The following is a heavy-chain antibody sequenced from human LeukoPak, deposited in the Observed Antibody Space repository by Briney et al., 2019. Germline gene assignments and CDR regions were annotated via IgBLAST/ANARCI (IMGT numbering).Heavy chain of an antibody. J-gene: IGHJ3*02. Sequence: SETLSLTCTVSGGSIGTYYWSWIRQPPGKGLEWIAYIFYSGSTNYNPTLKSRVTISVDTSKDQFSLKLSSVTAADTAVYYCARHRQVAAVVSRGAFDIWGQGTMVSVSS. CDR3: ARHRQVAAVVSRGAFDI. CDR1: GGSIGTYY. V-gene: IGHV4-59*08. D-gene: IGHD2-8*02. CDR2: IFYSGST.